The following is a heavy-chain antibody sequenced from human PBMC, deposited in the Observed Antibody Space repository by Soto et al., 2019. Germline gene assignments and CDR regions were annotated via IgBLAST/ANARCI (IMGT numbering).Heavy chain of an antibody. Sequence: SHTLSLTGAVSGGSISSSNWWSWVRQPPGKGLAWIGEINHTGSTNYNPSLKSRVTISVDKSKNQFSLKLSSVTAADTAVYYWGRGPGGLPYYYCGMGVWGQGTTVTVSS. CDR2: INHTGST. J-gene: IGHJ6*02. V-gene: IGHV4-4*02. D-gene: IGHD3-10*01. CDR3: GRGPGGLPYYYCGMGV. CDR1: GGSISSSNW.